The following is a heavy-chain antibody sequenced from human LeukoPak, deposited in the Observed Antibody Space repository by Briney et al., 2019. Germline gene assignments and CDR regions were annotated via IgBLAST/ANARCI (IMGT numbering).Heavy chain of an antibody. CDR2: ISGSGGST. CDR1: GFTFSSYA. D-gene: IGHD3-10*01. J-gene: IGHJ4*02. Sequence: GGSLRLSCAASGFTFSSYAMSWVRQAPGKGLEWVTAISGSGGSTYYADSVKGRFTISRDNSKNTLYLQMNSLRAEDTAVYYCAKDAMVRGVIFHFDYWGQGTLVTVSS. V-gene: IGHV3-23*01. CDR3: AKDAMVRGVIFHFDY.